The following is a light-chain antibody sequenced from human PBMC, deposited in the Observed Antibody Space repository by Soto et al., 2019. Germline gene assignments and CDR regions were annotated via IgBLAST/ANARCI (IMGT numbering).Light chain of an antibody. V-gene: IGLV2-11*01. CDR2: DVS. CDR1: SSDVGGYNY. CDR3: CSYSGSYPVV. Sequence: QSALTQPRSVSGSPGQSVTISCTGNSSDVGGYNYVSWYQQHPGKAPKLMIYDVSKRPSGVPDRFSGSKSGNTASLTISGLRAEDEADYYCCSYSGSYPVVFGGGTKLTVL. J-gene: IGLJ2*01.